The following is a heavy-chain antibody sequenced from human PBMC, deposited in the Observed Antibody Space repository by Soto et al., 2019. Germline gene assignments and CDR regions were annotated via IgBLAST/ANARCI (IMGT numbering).Heavy chain of an antibody. Sequence: GGSLRLSCVASGFSFKSFWMSWVRQAPGKGLEWVANIKQDGSLKYYVDSVKGRFTISRDNAKNSLYLQMNSLRAEDTAVYYCVGGPHYSGSHFFQHWGQGTLVTVSS. CDR1: GFSFKSFW. J-gene: IGHJ1*01. CDR2: IKQDGSLK. D-gene: IGHD1-26*01. CDR3: VGGPHYSGSHFFQH. V-gene: IGHV3-7*05.